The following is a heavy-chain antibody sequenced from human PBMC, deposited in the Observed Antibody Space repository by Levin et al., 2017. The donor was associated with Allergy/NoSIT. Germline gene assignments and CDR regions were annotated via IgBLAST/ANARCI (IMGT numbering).Heavy chain of an antibody. J-gene: IGHJ4*02. CDR1: GGSISSYY. CDR2: IYSSGNT. V-gene: IGHV4-4*07. Sequence: SETLSLTCTVSGGSISSYYWSWIRQPAGKGLEWIGRIYSSGNTNYNPSLKSRVTMSVDTSKNQFSLKLSSVTAADTAVYYCARDYRADSGYYFKYYFDYWGQGTLVTVSS. D-gene: IGHD3-22*01. CDR3: ARDYRADSGYYFKYYFDY.